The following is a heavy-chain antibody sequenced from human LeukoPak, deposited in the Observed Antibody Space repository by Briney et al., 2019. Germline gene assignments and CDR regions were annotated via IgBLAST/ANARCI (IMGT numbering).Heavy chain of an antibody. V-gene: IGHV3-30*02. J-gene: IGHJ4*02. Sequence: PGGSLRLSCAASGFTFSSYGMHWVRQAPGKGLGWVAFIRYDGSNKYYAGSVKGRFTISRDNSKNTLYLQMNSLRAEDTAVYYCAKDARGGGSTSSGELDYWGQGTLVTVSS. D-gene: IGHD2-2*01. CDR2: IRYDGSNK. CDR1: GFTFSSYG. CDR3: AKDARGGGSTSSGELDY.